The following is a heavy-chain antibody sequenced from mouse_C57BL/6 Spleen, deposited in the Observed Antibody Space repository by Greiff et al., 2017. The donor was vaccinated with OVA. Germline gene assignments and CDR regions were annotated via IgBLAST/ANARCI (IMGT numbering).Heavy chain of an antibody. V-gene: IGHV1-80*01. D-gene: IGHD3-2*02. CDR2: IYPGDGDT. J-gene: IGHJ3*01. CDR1: GYAFSSYW. Sequence: VMLVESGAELVKPGASVKISCKASGYAFSSYWMNWVKQRPGKGLEWIGQIYPGDGDTNYNGKFKGKATLTADKSSSTAYMQLSSLTSEDSAVYFCAREGDSSGYGFAYWGQGTLVTVSA. CDR3: AREGDSSGYGFAY.